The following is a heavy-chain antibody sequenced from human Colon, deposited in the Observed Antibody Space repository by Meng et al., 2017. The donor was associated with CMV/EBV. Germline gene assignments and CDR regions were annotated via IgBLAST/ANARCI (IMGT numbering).Heavy chain of an antibody. Sequence: GESLKISCAASGFTFSSYAMSWVRQAPGKGLEWVSVIYSGGSSTYYADSVKGRFTISRDNSRNTVFLQMNSLRAADTAVYYCARVLSSFWTGGELDSWGQGTLVTVSS. D-gene: IGHD3/OR15-3a*01. J-gene: IGHJ4*02. CDR2: IYSGGSST. V-gene: IGHV3-23*03. CDR3: ARVLSSFWTGGELDS. CDR1: GFTFSSYA.